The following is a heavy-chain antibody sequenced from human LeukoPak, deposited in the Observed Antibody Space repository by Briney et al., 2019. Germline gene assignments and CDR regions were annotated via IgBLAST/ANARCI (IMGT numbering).Heavy chain of an antibody. J-gene: IGHJ4*02. D-gene: IGHD6-13*01. CDR2: ISSSTNVI. CDR3: ARLYSALPAFDY. Sequence: PGGSLRLSCAASGFTLSTYSVTWVRQAPGKGLEWVAYISSSTNVIYYADSVKGRFTISRDNDKNSLYLQMNSLRADDTAVYYCARLYSALPAFDYGGQGTLVTVSS. V-gene: IGHV3-48*01. CDR1: GFTLSTYS.